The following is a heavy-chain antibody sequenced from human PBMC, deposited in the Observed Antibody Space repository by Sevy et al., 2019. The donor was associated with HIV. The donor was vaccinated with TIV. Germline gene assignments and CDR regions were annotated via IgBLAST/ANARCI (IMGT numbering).Heavy chain of an antibody. V-gene: IGHV3-9*01. CDR3: TRDFVATTMGGAPFDI. CDR1: GFTFDDYA. J-gene: IGHJ3*02. Sequence: LSLTCAASGFTFDDYAMNWVRQAPGKGLEWVSGISWDSGLIGYAVSVQGRFTVSRDSSKNSLYLQMNNLRPEDTALYYCTRDFVATTMGGAPFDIWAEGQWSPSPQ. D-gene: IGHD5-12*01. CDR2: ISWDSGLI.